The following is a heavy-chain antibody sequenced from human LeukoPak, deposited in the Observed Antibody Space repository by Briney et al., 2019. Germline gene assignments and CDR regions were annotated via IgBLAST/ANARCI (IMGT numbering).Heavy chain of an antibody. CDR1: GFTFSIYA. Sequence: PGGSLRLSCSASGFTFSIYAMSWVPQAPGKGLQWVSSTTRRGESTWYVDSVKGRFTITRDNSENTLYLQMHSLRAEDTAVYYCARDRPNYYGSDGHYYRRDGDYWGRGTLVSVSS. D-gene: IGHD3-22*01. CDR2: TTRRGEST. J-gene: IGHJ4*02. CDR3: ARDRPNYYGSDGHYYRRDGDY. V-gene: IGHV3-23*01.